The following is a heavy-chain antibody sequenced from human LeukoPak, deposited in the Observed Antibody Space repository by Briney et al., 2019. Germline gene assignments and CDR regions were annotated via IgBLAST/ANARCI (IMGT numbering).Heavy chain of an antibody. Sequence: GGSLRLSCAASGFTFSSYWMSWVRQAPGKGLEWVANIKQDGSEKYYVDSVKGRFTISRDNAKNSLYLQMNSLRAEDTAVYYCSRRGATVTTGRAFGIWGQGTMVTVSS. CDR2: IKQDGSEK. J-gene: IGHJ3*02. D-gene: IGHD4-17*01. CDR1: GFTFSSYW. V-gene: IGHV3-7*01. CDR3: SRRGATVTTGRAFGI.